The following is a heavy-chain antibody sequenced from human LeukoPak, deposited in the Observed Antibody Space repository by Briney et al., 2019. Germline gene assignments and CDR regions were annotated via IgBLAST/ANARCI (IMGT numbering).Heavy chain of an antibody. CDR2: ISSSGSTI. V-gene: IGHV3-48*03. CDR3: AGETSGSSGFDY. D-gene: IGHD1-26*01. CDR1: GFTFSSYE. Sequence: GGSLRLSCAASGFTFSSYEMNWVRQAPGKGLEWVSYISSSGSTIYYADSVKGRFTISRDNAKNSLYLQMNSLRAEDTAVYYCAGETSGSSGFDYWGQGTLVTVSS. J-gene: IGHJ4*02.